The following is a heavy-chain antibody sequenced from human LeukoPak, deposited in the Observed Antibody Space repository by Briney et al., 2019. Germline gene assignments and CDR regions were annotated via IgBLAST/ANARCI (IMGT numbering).Heavy chain of an antibody. Sequence: SETLSLTCTVSGGPISSYYWSWIRQPPGKGLEWMGYISYSGSTNYNPSLKSRVTISLDTSKNQVSLKLSSVTAADTAVYYCARDRGITVAGRGYWYFDLWGRGTLVTVSS. CDR1: GGPISSYY. D-gene: IGHD6-19*01. CDR3: ARDRGITVAGRGYWYFDL. CDR2: ISYSGST. V-gene: IGHV4-59*01. J-gene: IGHJ2*01.